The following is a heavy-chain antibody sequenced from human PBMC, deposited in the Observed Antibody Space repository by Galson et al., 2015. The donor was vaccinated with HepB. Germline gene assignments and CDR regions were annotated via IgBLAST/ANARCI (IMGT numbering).Heavy chain of an antibody. D-gene: IGHD3-3*01. V-gene: IGHV1-24*01. CDR3: ATADVRRSSYYPYYFYGLDV. CDR1: GYPISELS. Sequence: SVKVSCKVSGYPISELSVQWVRQAPGKGLEWMGGFDLEDGERIYAPKFQGRITMTEDTSTDTAYMDLTSLRSEDTAVYYCATADVRRSSYYPYYFYGLDVWGQGTAVTVSS. CDR2: FDLEDGER. J-gene: IGHJ6*02.